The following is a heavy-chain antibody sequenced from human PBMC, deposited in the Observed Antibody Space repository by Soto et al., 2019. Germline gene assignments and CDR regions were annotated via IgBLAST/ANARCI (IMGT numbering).Heavy chain of an antibody. V-gene: IGHV1-18*01. CDR3: ARDLYGCSWPNWFDP. J-gene: IGHJ5*02. Sequence: ASVKVSCKASGYTFTSYGISWVRQAPGQGLEWMGWISAYNGNTNYAQKLQGRVTMTTDTSTSTAYMELRSLRSDDTAVYYCARDLYGCSWPNWFDPWGQGTLVTVSS. CDR1: GYTFTSYG. D-gene: IGHD6-13*01. CDR2: ISAYNGNT.